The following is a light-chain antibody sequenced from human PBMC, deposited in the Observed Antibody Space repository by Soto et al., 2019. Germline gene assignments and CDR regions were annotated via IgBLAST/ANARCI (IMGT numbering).Light chain of an antibody. V-gene: IGKV3-20*01. CDR3: QQYGNSPYT. Sequence: EIVLTQSPGTLSLSPGESATLSCRASQSVDNNYVAWYQQKPGQAPTLLIHGASYRAAGIPDRFSGSGSGPDFALSISRLEPEHFSVCPCQQYGNSPYTFGQRTRLESK. J-gene: IGKJ5*01. CDR1: QSVDNNY. CDR2: GAS.